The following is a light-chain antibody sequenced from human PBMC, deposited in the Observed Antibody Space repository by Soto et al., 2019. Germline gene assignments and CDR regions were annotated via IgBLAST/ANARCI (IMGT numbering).Light chain of an antibody. J-gene: IGKJ1*01. V-gene: IGKV1-39*01. Sequence: DIQMTQSPSSLSASVGDRVTITCRASQSISSYLNWYQPKPGKAPKFLIYAASSLQSGVPSRFTGSGSGTDFTLTISSLQPEDFATYYCQQSYSTLRTFGQGTKVEIK. CDR3: QQSYSTLRT. CDR1: QSISSY. CDR2: AAS.